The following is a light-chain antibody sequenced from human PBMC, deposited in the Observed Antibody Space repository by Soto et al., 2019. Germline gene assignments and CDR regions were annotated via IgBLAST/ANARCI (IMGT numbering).Light chain of an antibody. CDR2: DTN. CDR3: SLSYSGIRV. Sequence: QAVVTQEPSLTVSPGGTVTLTCGSSTGAVATGHYPYWFQQMPGQAPRTLIYDTNNRHSWTPARFSGSLLGGKPALTLSGAQPEDEVDYYCSLSYSGIRVFGGGTKLTVL. CDR1: TGAVATGHY. V-gene: IGLV7-46*01. J-gene: IGLJ3*02.